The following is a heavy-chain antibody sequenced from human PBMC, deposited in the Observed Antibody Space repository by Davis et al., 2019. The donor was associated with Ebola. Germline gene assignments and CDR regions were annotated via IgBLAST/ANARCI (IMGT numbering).Heavy chain of an antibody. Sequence: GESLKISCAASEFTFSSYAMSWVRQAPGKGLDWVSTISSSGGSTYYADSVKGRFTISRDNSKNTLSLQMNSLRAEDTAVYYCAKGRASGSYPRYYFDSWGQGTLVTVSS. V-gene: IGHV3-23*01. CDR3: AKGRASGSYPRYYFDS. CDR1: EFTFSSYA. D-gene: IGHD3-10*01. J-gene: IGHJ4*02. CDR2: ISSSGGST.